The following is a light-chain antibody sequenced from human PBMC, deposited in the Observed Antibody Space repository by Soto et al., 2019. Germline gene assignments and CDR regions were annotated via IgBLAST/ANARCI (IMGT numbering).Light chain of an antibody. J-gene: IGKJ5*01. Sequence: IQITHSPSSLSASVGDRVTITCRASQSISSYLNWYQQKPGKAPNLLIFAASNLQSGVPSRFSGSGSGTDFTLTISRLEPEDFAVYYCQQHGSSPITFGQGTRLEIK. V-gene: IGKV1-39*01. CDR3: QQHGSSPIT. CDR1: QSISSY. CDR2: AAS.